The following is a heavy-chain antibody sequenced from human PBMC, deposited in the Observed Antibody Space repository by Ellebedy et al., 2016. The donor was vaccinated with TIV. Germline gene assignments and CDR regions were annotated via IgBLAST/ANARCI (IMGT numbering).Heavy chain of an antibody. CDR1: EYSFTSYW. CDR3: ARRGYCSSTSCLHFDY. V-gene: IGHV5-51*01. D-gene: IGHD2-2*01. CDR2: IYPGDSDT. Sequence: GESLKISCKGSEYSFTSYWIGWVRQMPGKGLEWMGIIYPGDSDTRYSPSFQGQVTISADKSISTAYLQWSSLKASDTAMYYCARRGYCSSTSCLHFDYWGQGTLVTVSS. J-gene: IGHJ4*02.